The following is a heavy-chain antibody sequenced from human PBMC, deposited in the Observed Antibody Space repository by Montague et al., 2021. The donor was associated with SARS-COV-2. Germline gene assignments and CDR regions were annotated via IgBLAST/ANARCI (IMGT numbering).Heavy chain of an antibody. CDR1: GFSLSTSGMC. D-gene: IGHD6-25*01. CDR2: IAWDDDK. J-gene: IGHJ5*02. V-gene: IGHV2-70*01. CDR3: ARIIANSSGWGEWFDP. Sequence: PALVTPTQTLTLTCTFSGFSLSTSGMCVSWICQPPGKALEWLALIAWDDDKYYSTSLKTRLNISKDTSKNQVVLTMTNMDPVDTATYYCARIIANSSGWGEWFDPWGQGTLVTVSS.